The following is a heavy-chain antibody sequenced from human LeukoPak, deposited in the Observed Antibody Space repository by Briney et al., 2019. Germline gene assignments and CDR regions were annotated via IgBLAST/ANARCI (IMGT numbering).Heavy chain of an antibody. J-gene: IGHJ4*02. D-gene: IGHD3-3*01. V-gene: IGHV3-7*01. CDR1: GFSFSSYW. Sequence: GGSLRLSCAASGFSFSSYWMNWVRQTPEKGLEWMANVKPDGSDKYYVNSVRGRFTISRDNARNSVYLQMNSLRVDDTAVYYCAKDAGLYYDFWSGYLDYWGQGTLVTVSS. CDR2: VKPDGSDK. CDR3: AKDAGLYYDFWSGYLDY.